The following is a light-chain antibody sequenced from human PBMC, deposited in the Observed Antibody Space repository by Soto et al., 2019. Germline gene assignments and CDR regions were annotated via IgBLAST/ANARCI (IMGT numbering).Light chain of an antibody. CDR3: SSYTSSSTWV. V-gene: IGLV1-40*01. Sequence: QSVLTQPPSVSGAPGQRVTISCTGSNSNIGAGYDVHWYLQLPGTAPKLLVYTNNNRPSGVPDRFSGSKSGTSASLAITGLQAEDESDYYCSSYTSSSTWVFGGGTKLTVL. CDR2: TNN. J-gene: IGLJ3*02. CDR1: NSNIGAGYD.